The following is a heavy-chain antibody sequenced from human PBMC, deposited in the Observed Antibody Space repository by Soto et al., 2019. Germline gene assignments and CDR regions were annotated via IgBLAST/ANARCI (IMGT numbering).Heavy chain of an antibody. Sequence: SETLSLTCTVSGASITSYYWTWIRQPPGKGLEWIGYLYYSGSSNYNPSLKSRVTISVDTSKNQFSLKLSSVTAADTAVYYCARRKGSSWSFDYWGQGTLVTVSS. V-gene: IGHV4-59*01. D-gene: IGHD6-13*01. CDR3: ARRKGSSWSFDY. CDR2: LYYSGSS. CDR1: GASITSYY. J-gene: IGHJ4*02.